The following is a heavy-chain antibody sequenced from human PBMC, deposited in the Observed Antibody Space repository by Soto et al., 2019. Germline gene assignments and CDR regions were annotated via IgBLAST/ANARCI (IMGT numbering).Heavy chain of an antibody. CDR3: AKDPPSPWTANWVDP. J-gene: IGHJ5*02. CDR1: GFTFSSYA. V-gene: IGHV3-23*01. Sequence: PGGSLRLSCAASGFTFSSYAMSWVRQAPGKGLEWVSHISSSGGSGDYADSVRGRFTVSRDNSKKVLFLQMNSLRADDTATYYFAKDPPSPWTANWVDPWGTGTLVTVSS. D-gene: IGHD1-1*01. CDR2: ISSSGGSG.